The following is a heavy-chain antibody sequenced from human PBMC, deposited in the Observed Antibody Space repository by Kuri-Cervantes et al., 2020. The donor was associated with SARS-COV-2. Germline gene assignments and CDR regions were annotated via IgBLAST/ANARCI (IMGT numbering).Heavy chain of an antibody. Sequence: SETLSLTCTVSGASFSSSYFFGGWIRQPPGKGLEWIASISYTGSTYYNPSLKSRVTISVDTSKNQFSLKLSSVTAADTAVYYCARRGAGSSSAAFDIWGQGTMVTVSS. V-gene: IGHV4-39*01. CDR2: ISYTGST. CDR1: GASFSSSYFF. CDR3: ARRGAGSSSAAFDI. J-gene: IGHJ3*02. D-gene: IGHD6-6*01.